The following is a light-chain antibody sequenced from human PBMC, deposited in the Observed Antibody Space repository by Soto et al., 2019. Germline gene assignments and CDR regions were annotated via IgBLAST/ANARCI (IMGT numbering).Light chain of an antibody. V-gene: IGKV1-12*01. CDR1: QDISSW. CDR2: ASS. J-gene: IGKJ4*01. CDR3: QQGNRFPLT. Sequence: DIQMPQSPSSVSASVGDRVTITCRASQDISSWLAWFQQKPGEAPRLLIYASSSLHSGVPSRFSGSGSGTDFTLTISSLQPEDFATYYCQQGNRFPLTFGGGTKVEIK.